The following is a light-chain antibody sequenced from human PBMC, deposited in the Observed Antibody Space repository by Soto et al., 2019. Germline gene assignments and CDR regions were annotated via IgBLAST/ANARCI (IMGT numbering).Light chain of an antibody. CDR1: QGISSD. V-gene: IGKV1-27*01. Sequence: DIQMTQSPASLSASVGDRFTIIFRASQGISSDLAWYQQKPGKVPKLLIYDASTLQSGVPSRFSGSGSGTDFTLTISSLQPEDVATYYCQNYNNVPLTFGGGTKVDI. CDR3: QNYNNVPLT. CDR2: DAS. J-gene: IGKJ4*01.